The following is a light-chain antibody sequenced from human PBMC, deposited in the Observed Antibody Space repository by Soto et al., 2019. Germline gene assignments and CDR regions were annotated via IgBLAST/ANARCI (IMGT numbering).Light chain of an antibody. CDR1: QSISIW. CDR3: QQYHSYSWT. V-gene: IGKV1-5*01. CDR2: DAS. J-gene: IGKJ1*01. Sequence: DIQMTQSPTTLPASVGDRVTITCRASQSISIWLAGYQQKPGKAPKLLIYDASSLESGVPSRFSGSGSGTESTLTITSLQPDDFATYYCQQYHSYSWTFGQGTKVEIK.